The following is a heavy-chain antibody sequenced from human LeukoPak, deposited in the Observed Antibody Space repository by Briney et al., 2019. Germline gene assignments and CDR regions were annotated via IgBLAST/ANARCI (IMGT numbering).Heavy chain of an antibody. D-gene: IGHD3-16*02. CDR3: ARDPTLRLYYDYVWGSYRYQEANDAFDI. J-gene: IGHJ3*02. Sequence: GGSLRLSCAASGFTFSSYSMNWVRQAPGKGLEWVSYISSSSSTIYYADSVKGRFTISRDNAKNSLYLQMNSLRAEDTAVYYCARDPTLRLYYDYVWGSYRYQEANDAFDIWGQGTMVTVSS. CDR2: ISSSSSTI. CDR1: GFTFSSYS. V-gene: IGHV3-48*04.